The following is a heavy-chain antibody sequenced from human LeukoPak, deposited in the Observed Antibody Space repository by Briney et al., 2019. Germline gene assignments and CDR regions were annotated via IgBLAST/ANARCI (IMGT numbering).Heavy chain of an antibody. CDR3: AKDERDIVVVPAASLFDY. CDR1: GFTFSSYA. D-gene: IGHD2-2*01. CDR2: ISGSGGST. J-gene: IGHJ4*02. Sequence: GGSLRLSCAASGFTFSSYAMSWVRQAPGKGLEWVSAISGSGGSTYYADSVKGRFTISRDNSKNTLYLQMNSLRAEDTAVYYCAKDERDIVVVPAASLFDYWGQGTLVTVSS. V-gene: IGHV3-23*01.